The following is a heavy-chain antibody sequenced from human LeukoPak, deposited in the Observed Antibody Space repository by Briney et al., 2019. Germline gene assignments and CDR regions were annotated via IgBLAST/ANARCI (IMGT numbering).Heavy chain of an antibody. Sequence: PSETLSLTCAVYGGSFSGYYWSWIRQPPGKGLEWIGRISYSGNTYYNPSLKSRVTISADTSKNQFSLRLSSVTAADTAVYYCARHGEVARACSHWGQGTLVTVSS. V-gene: IGHV4-34*01. CDR1: GGSFSGYY. J-gene: IGHJ4*02. D-gene: IGHD3-16*01. CDR3: ARHGEVARACSH. CDR2: ISYSGNT.